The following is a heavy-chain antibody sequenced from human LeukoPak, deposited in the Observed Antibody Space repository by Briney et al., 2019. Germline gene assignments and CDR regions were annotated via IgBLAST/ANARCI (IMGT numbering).Heavy chain of an antibody. CDR1: GGSFSGYY. D-gene: IGHD2-21*02. CDR3: ARRSVVVTASVWFDP. J-gene: IGHJ5*02. CDR2: INHSGST. V-gene: IGHV4-34*01. Sequence: SETLSLTCAVYGGSFSGYYWSWIRQPPGKGLEWIGEINHSGSTNYNPSLKSRVTISVDTSKNQFSLKLSSVTAADTAAYYCARRSVVVTASVWFDPWGQGTLVTVSS.